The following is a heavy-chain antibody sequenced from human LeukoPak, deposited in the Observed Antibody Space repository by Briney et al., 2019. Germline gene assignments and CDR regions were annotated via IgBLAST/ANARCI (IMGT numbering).Heavy chain of an antibody. J-gene: IGHJ6*03. CDR1: GGSFSGYY. D-gene: IGHD6-19*01. Sequence: SETLSLTCAVYGGSFSGYYWSWIRQPPGKGLEWIGEINHSGSTNYNPSLKSRVTISINTSKNQFSLKLSSVTAADTAVYYCARDHADSGWYVSPYYYYMDVWGKGTTVTVSS. V-gene: IGHV4-34*01. CDR3: ARDHADSGWYVSPYYYYMDV. CDR2: INHSGST.